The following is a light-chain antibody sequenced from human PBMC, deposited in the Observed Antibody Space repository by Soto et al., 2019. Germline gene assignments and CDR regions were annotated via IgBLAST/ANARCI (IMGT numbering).Light chain of an antibody. V-gene: IGLV1-44*01. Sequence: QSVLTQPPSASGTPGQKVTIVCSGRTSNIGTNSVNWYQQLPGRAPKLLIYRNNQRPSGVPDRFSGSKSGTSASLAISGLQSEDEADYYCAVWDDSLNGLWVFGGGTKVTVL. CDR1: TSNIGTNS. J-gene: IGLJ3*02. CDR3: AVWDDSLNGLWV. CDR2: RNN.